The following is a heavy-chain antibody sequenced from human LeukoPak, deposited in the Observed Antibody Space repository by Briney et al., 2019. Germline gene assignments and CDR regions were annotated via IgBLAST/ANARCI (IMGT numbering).Heavy chain of an antibody. CDR3: ARGADYYDSSGYC. CDR2: IWYDGSNK. V-gene: IGHV3-33*01. CDR1: GFTFSSYG. J-gene: IGHJ4*02. Sequence: GGSLRLSCAASGFTFSSYGMHWVRQAPGKGLEWVAVIWYDGSNKYYADSVKGRFTISRDNSKNTLYLQMNSLRAEDTAEYYCARGADYYDSSGYCWGQGTLVTVSS. D-gene: IGHD3-22*01.